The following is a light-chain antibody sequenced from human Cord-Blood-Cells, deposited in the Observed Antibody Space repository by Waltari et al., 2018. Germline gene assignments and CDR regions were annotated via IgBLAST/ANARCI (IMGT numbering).Light chain of an antibody. V-gene: IGKV3-20*01. Sequence: EIVLTQSPGTLSLSPGERATLSCRASQSVSSSYLAWYQQKPSQAPRLLIYGASSRATGIPDRFSGSGSGTDFTHTISRLEPEDFAVYYCQQYGSSPYSFGQGTKLEIK. CDR2: GAS. J-gene: IGKJ2*03. CDR1: QSVSSSY. CDR3: QQYGSSPYS.